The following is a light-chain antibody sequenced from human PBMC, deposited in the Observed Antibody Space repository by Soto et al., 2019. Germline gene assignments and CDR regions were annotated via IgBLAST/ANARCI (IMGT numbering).Light chain of an antibody. CDR2: DVS. J-gene: IGLJ1*01. CDR1: IRDVGGYNY. Sequence: QSALIQRRSVFASPRQLVPFSFPVTIRDVGGYNYVSWYQQHPGKAPKLMIYDVSKRPSGVPDRFSGSKSGNTASLTISGLQAEDEADYYCCSYAGSYPLYVFGTGTKVTVL. V-gene: IGLV2-11*01. CDR3: CSYAGSYPLYV.